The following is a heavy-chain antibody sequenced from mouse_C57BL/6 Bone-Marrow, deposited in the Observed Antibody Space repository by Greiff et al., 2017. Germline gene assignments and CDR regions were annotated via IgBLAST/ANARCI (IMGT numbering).Heavy chain of an antibody. CDR3: ASNYYGSNYDY. V-gene: IGHV5-6*01. D-gene: IGHD1-1*01. Sequence: EVQVVESGGDLVKPGGSLKLSCAASGFTFSSYGMSWVRQTPDQRLEWVATISSGGSYNYYPDSVKGRFTISRDNAKNTLYLQMSSLKSEDTAMYYCASNYYGSNYDYWGQGTTLTVSS. J-gene: IGHJ2*01. CDR1: GFTFSSYG. CDR2: ISSGGSYN.